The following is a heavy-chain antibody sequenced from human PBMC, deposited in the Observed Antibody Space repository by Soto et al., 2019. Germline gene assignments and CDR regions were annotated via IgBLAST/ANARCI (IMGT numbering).Heavy chain of an antibody. J-gene: IGHJ3*02. CDR1: GYTFTSYG. CDR3: ARGVPYYGSVDDAFDI. CDR2: ISAYNGNT. Sequence: GASVKVSCKASGYTFTSYGISWVRQAPGQGLEWMGWISAYNGNTNYAQKLQGRVTMTTDTSTSTAYMELRSLRSDDTAVYYCARGVPYYGSVDDAFDIWGQGTMVTVSS. V-gene: IGHV1-18*01. D-gene: IGHD3-10*01.